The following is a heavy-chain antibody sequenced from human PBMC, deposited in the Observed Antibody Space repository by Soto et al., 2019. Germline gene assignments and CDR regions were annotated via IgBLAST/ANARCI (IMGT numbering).Heavy chain of an antibody. D-gene: IGHD6-13*01. J-gene: IGHJ6*02. CDR1: EFTFSSYW. CDR2: IKEDGSEK. CDR3: ARDLGAPGIGSAVGYYDHYGMDV. V-gene: IGHV3-7*05. Sequence: EVQLVESGGGLVQPGGSLRLSCAASEFTFSSYWMNWVRQAPGKGLEWVANIKEDGSEKYYVDSVKGRFTISRDNAKNSLYLQMNSLRGEDTAVYYCARDLGAPGIGSAVGYYDHYGMDVWGQGTTVTVSS.